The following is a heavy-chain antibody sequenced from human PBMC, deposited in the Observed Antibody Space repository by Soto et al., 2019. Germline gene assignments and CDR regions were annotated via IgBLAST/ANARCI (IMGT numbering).Heavy chain of an antibody. CDR2: IYYSGST. CDR1: GGSISSSSYY. V-gene: IGHV4-39*01. Sequence: SETLSLTCTVSGGSISSSSYYWGWIRQPPGKGLEWIGSIYYSGSTYYNPSLKSRVTISVDTSKNQFSLKLSSVTAADTAVYYCARLGPRGKNWFDHWGQGTLVTVSS. D-gene: IGHD1-26*01. CDR3: ARLGPRGKNWFDH. J-gene: IGHJ5*02.